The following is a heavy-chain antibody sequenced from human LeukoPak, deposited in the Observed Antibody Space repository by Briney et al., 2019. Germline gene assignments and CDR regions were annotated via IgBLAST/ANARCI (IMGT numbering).Heavy chain of an antibody. J-gene: IGHJ4*02. CDR3: ARGRGLGELAVASFDS. Sequence: GGSLRLSCAASGFTFSSYGMHWVRQAPGKGLEWVAFIRYDGSNKYYADSVKGRFTISRDNSKNTLYLQMNSLRAEDTAVYYCARGRGLGELAVASFDSWGQGILVTVSS. CDR1: GFTFSSYG. CDR2: IRYDGSNK. V-gene: IGHV3-30*02. D-gene: IGHD6-19*01.